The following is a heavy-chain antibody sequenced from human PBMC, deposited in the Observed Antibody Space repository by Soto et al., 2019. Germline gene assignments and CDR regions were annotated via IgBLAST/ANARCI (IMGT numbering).Heavy chain of an antibody. Sequence: QVQLVQSGAEVKKPGSSVKVSCKASGGTFSSYTISWVRQAPGQGLEWMGRIIPILGIANYAQQFQGRVTITADNSTSTAYMELSSLSSEDTAVYYCARGSSSWYNFYYMDVWGKGTTVTVSS. D-gene: IGHD6-13*01. CDR1: GGTFSSYT. CDR3: ARGSSSWYNFYYMDV. V-gene: IGHV1-69*02. CDR2: IIPILGIA. J-gene: IGHJ6*03.